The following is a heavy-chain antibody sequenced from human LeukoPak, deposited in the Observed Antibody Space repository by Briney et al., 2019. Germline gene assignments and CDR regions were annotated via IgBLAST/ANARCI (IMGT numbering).Heavy chain of an antibody. V-gene: IGHV4-61*02. J-gene: IGHJ4*02. D-gene: IGHD5-24*01. Sequence: PSETLSLTCTVSGGSIISGTYYWSWIRQPAGKGLEWIGRIYTSGSTNYNPSLKSRVSMSLDASNNQFSLRLSSVTAADTAVYYCARERRDGYKVYFDYWGQGTLVTVSS. CDR3: ARERRDGYKVYFDY. CDR2: IYTSGST. CDR1: GGSIISGTYY.